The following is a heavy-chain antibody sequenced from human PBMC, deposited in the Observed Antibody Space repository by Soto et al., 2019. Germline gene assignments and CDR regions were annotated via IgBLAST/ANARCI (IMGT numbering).Heavy chain of an antibody. D-gene: IGHD6-6*01. CDR3: ARGIGVGSSSDYFDY. CDR2: ISYDGSNK. CDR1: GFTFSSYA. J-gene: IGHJ4*02. Sequence: QVQLVESGGGVVQPGRSLRLSCAASGFTFSSYAMHWVRQAPGKGLEWVAVISYDGSNKYYADSVKGRFTISRDNSKNTLYLQMNSLRAEDTAVYYCARGIGVGSSSDYFDYWGQGTLVTVSS. V-gene: IGHV3-30-3*01.